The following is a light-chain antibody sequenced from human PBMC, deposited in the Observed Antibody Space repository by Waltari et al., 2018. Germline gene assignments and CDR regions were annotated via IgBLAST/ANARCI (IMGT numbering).Light chain of an antibody. V-gene: IGLV1-47*01. CDR3: ATWDDSLSGPV. CDR2: RNN. J-gene: IGLJ2*01. CDR1: SSNSGSNS. Sequence: QSVLTQPPSASGPPGQRVTISCSGRSSNSGSNSVHWYQQLPGTAPKLLIYRNNQRPSGVPDRFSGSKSGTSASLAISGLRSDDEADYYCATWDDSLSGPVFGGGTKVTVL.